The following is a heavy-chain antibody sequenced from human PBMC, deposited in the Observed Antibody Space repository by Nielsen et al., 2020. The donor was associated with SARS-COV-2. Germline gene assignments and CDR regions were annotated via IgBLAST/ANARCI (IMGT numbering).Heavy chain of an antibody. CDR2: ISAYNGNT. V-gene: IGHV1-18*04. Sequence: ASVKVSCKASGYTFTSYYMHWVRQAPGQGLEWMGWISAYNGNTNYAQKLQGRVTMTTDTSTSTAYMELRSLRSDDTAVYYCARHLDYDILTGYYNRNYYYYMDVWGKGTTVTVSS. CDR1: GYTFTSYY. D-gene: IGHD3-9*01. J-gene: IGHJ6*03. CDR3: ARHLDYDILTGYYNRNYYYYMDV.